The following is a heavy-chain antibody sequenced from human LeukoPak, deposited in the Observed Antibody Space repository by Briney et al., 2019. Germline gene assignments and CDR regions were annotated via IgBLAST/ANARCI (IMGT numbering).Heavy chain of an antibody. CDR2: INPNSGGT. D-gene: IGHD3-22*01. CDR1: GYTFTGYY. CDR3: ARVGDDSSGYPTL. J-gene: IGHJ4*02. Sequence: ASMKVSCKTSGYTFTGYYIHWVRQAPGQGLEWMGWINPNSGGTNCAQKFLGRVTMTRDTSISTAYMELSRLTSDDTATYYCARVGDDSSGYPTLWGQGSLVTVSS. V-gene: IGHV1-2*02.